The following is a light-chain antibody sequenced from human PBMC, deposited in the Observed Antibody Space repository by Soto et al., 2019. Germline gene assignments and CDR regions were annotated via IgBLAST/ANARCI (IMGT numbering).Light chain of an antibody. J-gene: IGKJ3*01. CDR1: QSINSW. CDR3: QHYDSYSGT. V-gene: IGKV1-5*03. Sequence: DIQMTQSPSTLSASVGDRVTITCRASQSINSWLAWYQQKPGNAPRLLIYRASSLEGGVPSRFSGSGSGAEFTLTISSLQPDDFATYYCQHYDSYSGTFGPGTKVDIK. CDR2: RAS.